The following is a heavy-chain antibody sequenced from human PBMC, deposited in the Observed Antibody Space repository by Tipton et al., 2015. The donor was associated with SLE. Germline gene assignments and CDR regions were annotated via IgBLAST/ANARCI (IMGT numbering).Heavy chain of an antibody. Sequence: GSLRLSCAASGFTFSSYAMHWVRQAPGKGLEYVSAISSNGGSTYYADSVKGRFTISRDNSKNTLYLQMNSLRAEDTAVYYCAKEGGYWSTNGMDVWGQGTTVTVSS. CDR2: ISSNGGST. J-gene: IGHJ6*02. D-gene: IGHD2-15*01. V-gene: IGHV3-64*04. CDR1: GFTFSSYA. CDR3: AKEGGYWSTNGMDV.